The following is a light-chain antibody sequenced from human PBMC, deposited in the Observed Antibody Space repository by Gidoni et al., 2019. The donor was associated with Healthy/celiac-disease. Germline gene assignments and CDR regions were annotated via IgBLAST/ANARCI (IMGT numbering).Light chain of an antibody. CDR1: QSVSSSY. V-gene: IGKV3-20*01. J-gene: IGKJ2*01. Sequence: EIVLTQSPGTLSLSPGERATLSCRASQSVSSSYLAWYQQKPGQAPRLLIYGASSRATGIPDRFSASGSGTDFTLTISRLEPEDCAVYYCQQYGSSPENTFGQGTKLEIK. CDR3: QQYGSSPENT. CDR2: GAS.